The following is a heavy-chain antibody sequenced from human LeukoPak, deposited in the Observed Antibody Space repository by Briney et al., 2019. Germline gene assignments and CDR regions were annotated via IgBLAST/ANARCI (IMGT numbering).Heavy chain of an antibody. CDR2: LDPEDGEA. Sequence: GALVKVSCKVSGYNLSDLAMHWVRQAPGKGLEWMGGLDPEDGEAIYAQPLQGRVTMTEDTSSDTAYMVLSSLRSEDTAVYYCATRNFGDYGAFDIWGQGTMVTVSS. D-gene: IGHD4-17*01. J-gene: IGHJ3*02. V-gene: IGHV1-24*01. CDR1: GYNLSDLA. CDR3: ATRNFGDYGAFDI.